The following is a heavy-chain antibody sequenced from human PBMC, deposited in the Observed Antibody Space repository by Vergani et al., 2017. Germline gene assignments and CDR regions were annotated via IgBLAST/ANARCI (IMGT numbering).Heavy chain of an antibody. CDR3: ARELYCSGVSCYSTIWYFDL. CDR1: GFTFSTYW. J-gene: IGHJ2*01. Sequence: EVQLVESGGGLVQPGGSLRLSCAASGFTFSTYWMSWVRQAPGKGLEWVANIKQDGSDKYYVDSVKGRFTISRDNAKNSRYLQMNSLRAEYTAVYYCARELYCSGVSCYSTIWYFDLWGRGTLVTVSS. V-gene: IGHV3-7*03. CDR2: IKQDGSDK. D-gene: IGHD2-15*01.